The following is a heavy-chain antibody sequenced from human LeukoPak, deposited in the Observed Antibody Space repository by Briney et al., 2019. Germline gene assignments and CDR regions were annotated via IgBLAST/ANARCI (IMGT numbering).Heavy chain of an antibody. J-gene: IGHJ5*02. D-gene: IGHD3-9*01. Sequence: GGSLRLSCAASGFTFSSYIMNWVRQAPGKGLEWVSSISSSGSYIYYADSVKGRFTISRDNAKNSLFLQMNSLRAEDTALYYCAKPYSGTILTGWFDPWGQGTLVTVSS. CDR3: AKPYSGTILTGWFDP. V-gene: IGHV3-21*04. CDR1: GFTFSSYI. CDR2: ISSSGSYI.